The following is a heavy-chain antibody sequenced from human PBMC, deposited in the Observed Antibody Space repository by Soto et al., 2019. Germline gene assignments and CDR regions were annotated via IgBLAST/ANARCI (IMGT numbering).Heavy chain of an antibody. V-gene: IGHV3-7*03. Sequence: EVQLVESGGGLVQPGGSLRLSCAAYRFTFSTYWMDWVGQAPGKGLEWVANINHDGSDKYYVDSVKGRFTISRDIATNSVFLQMNSLRGEDTAMYYCGKMDGGWGQGTLVTGSS. CDR2: INHDGSDK. D-gene: IGHD3-10*01. CDR1: RFTFSTYW. J-gene: IGHJ1*01. CDR3: GKMDGG.